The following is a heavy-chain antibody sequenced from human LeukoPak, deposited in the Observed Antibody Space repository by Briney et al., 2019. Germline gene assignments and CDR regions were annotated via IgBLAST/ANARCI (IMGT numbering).Heavy chain of an antibody. CDR1: GGSITNTNY. CDR2: VNLQGST. Sequence: SGTLSLTCGVSGGSITNTNYWTWVRQPPGKGLEWIGEVNLQGSTNYNPSLKSRVAISVDKSENHISLKLTSVTAADTAVYYCAREGGPYRPLDYSGQGTLVTVAS. V-gene: IGHV4-4*02. J-gene: IGHJ4*02. CDR3: AREGGPYRPLDY.